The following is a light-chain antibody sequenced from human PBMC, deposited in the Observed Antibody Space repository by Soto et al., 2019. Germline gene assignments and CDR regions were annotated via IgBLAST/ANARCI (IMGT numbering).Light chain of an antibody. Sequence: ETVLTQSPGTVSLSPGERATLSCRTSQSVNSNFLAWYQQKPGQAPRLLIYGVFNRATGIPDRFSGSGSGTDFTLTISGLAPEDSAVYDCEHYDGSPRTFGQGTKLEIK. CDR3: EHYDGSPRT. J-gene: IGKJ2*01. CDR2: GVF. CDR1: QSVNSNF. V-gene: IGKV3-20*01.